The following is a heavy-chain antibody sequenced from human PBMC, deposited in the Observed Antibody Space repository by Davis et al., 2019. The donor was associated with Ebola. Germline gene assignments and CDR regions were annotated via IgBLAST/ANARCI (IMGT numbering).Heavy chain of an antibody. CDR3: ARVDYDFWSGYFTYNWFDP. J-gene: IGHJ5*02. CDR1: GGPISSYF. CDR2: IYYSGST. Sequence: SETLSLTCTVSGGPISSYFWSWIRQPPGKGLEWFGYIYYSGSTNYNPSLKSRVTISVDTSKNQFSLKLSSVTAADTAVYYCARVDYDFWSGYFTYNWFDPWGQGTLVTVSS. V-gene: IGHV4-59*01. D-gene: IGHD3-3*01.